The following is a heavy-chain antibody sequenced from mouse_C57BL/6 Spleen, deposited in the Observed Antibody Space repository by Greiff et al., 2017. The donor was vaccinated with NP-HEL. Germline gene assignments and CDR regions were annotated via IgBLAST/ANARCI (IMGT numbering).Heavy chain of an antibody. Sequence: VQLQQSGAELVKPGASVKISCKASGYAFSSYWMNWVKQRPGKGLEWIGQIYPGDGDTNYNGKFKGKATLTADKSSSTAYMQLSSLTSEDSAVYFCARSGITGNYFDYWGQGTTLTVSS. CDR1: GYAFSSYW. V-gene: IGHV1-80*01. J-gene: IGHJ2*01. CDR2: IYPGDGDT. D-gene: IGHD4-1*01. CDR3: ARSGITGNYFDY.